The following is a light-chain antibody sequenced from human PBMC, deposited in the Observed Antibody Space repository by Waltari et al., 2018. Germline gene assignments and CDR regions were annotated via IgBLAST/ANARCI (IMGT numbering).Light chain of an antibody. V-gene: IGLV1-47*01. CDR3: AAWDESHYV. Sequence: QSVLTQPPSASETPGQRGTSSCSGSHSNLGSNYLYCYQQLPGRAPKLLIYRNNQRPSGVPDRFSGSKYGTSAFLAISGLRSEDEGVYYCAAWDESHYVFGPGTEVTVL. CDR1: HSNLGSNY. J-gene: IGLJ1*01. CDR2: RNN.